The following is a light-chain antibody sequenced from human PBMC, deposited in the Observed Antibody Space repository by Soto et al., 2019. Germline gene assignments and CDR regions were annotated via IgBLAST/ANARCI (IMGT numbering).Light chain of an antibody. CDR2: ENN. CDR1: SSNIGVNT. J-gene: IGLJ3*02. V-gene: IGLV1-51*01. CDR3: GTWDKSLSAGV. Sequence: QSVLTQPPSASGTPGQRVTISCSGSSSNIGVNTVTWYQQLPRAAPKLLIYENNKRPSGIPDRFSGSKSGTSATLGITGLQTGDEADYYCGTWDKSLSAGVFGGGTKLTVL.